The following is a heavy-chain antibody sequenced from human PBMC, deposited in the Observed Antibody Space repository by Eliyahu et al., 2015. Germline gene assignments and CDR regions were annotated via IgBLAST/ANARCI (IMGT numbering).Heavy chain of an antibody. CDR2: ISYDGSNK. V-gene: IGHV3-30-3*01. J-gene: IGHJ4*02. CDR3: ARGYYDFWSGYYIGDVAPFDY. Sequence: QVQLVESGGGVVQPGRSLRLSCAASGFTFSSYAMHWVRQAPGKGLEWVAVISYDGSNKYYADSVKGRFTISRDNSKNTLYLQMNSLRAEDTAVYYCARGYYDFWSGYYIGDVAPFDYWGQGTLVTVSS. CDR1: GFTFSSYA. D-gene: IGHD3-3*01.